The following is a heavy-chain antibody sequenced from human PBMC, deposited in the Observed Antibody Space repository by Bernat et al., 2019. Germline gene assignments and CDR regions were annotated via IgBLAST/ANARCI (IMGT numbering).Heavy chain of an antibody. V-gene: IGHV1-69*09. J-gene: IGHJ6*02. CDR1: GGTFSSYA. Sequence: QVRLVQSGTEVKKPGSSVKVSCKASGGTFSSYAISWVRQAPGQGLEWMGRIIPILGIANYAQKFQGRVTITADKSTSTAYMELSSLRSEDTAVYYCARGVTADSYYYYYGMDVWGQGTTVTVSS. CDR3: ARGVTADSYYYYYGMDV. D-gene: IGHD2-21*02. CDR2: IIPILGIA.